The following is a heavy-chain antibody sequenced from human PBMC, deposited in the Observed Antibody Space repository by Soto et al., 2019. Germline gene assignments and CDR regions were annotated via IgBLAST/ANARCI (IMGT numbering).Heavy chain of an antibody. Sequence: SETLSLTCAVYGGSFSGYYWTWIRQPPGKGLEWIGYIYYSGSTYYNPSLKSRIIISVDTSKNQFSLKLSSVTAADTAVYYFARDSCISTSCYGGGNSWFDPWGQGTLVTVSS. D-gene: IGHD2-2*01. CDR2: IYYSGST. V-gene: IGHV4-30-4*08. J-gene: IGHJ5*02. CDR3: ARDSCISTSCYGGGNSWFDP. CDR1: GGSFSGYY.